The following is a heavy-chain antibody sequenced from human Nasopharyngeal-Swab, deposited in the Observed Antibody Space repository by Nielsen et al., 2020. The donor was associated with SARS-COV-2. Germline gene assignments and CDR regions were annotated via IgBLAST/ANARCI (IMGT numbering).Heavy chain of an antibody. CDR1: GGSFSGYY. CDR3: ARALWKKSYYYYMDV. V-gene: IGHV4-34*01. CDR2: INHSGST. Sequence: SETLSLTCAVYGGSFSGYYWSWIRQPPAKGLEWIGEINHSGSTNYNPSLKSRVTISIDTSKNQFSLKLSSVTAADTAVYYCARALWKKSYYYYMDVWGKGTTVTVSS. J-gene: IGHJ6*03. D-gene: IGHD2/OR15-2a*01.